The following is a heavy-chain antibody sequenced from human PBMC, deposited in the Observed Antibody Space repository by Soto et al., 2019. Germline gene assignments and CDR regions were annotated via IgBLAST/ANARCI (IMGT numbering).Heavy chain of an antibody. CDR3: ARDFSMVVVAPGY. CDR2: ISGSGDST. CDR1: GFTFSSYA. D-gene: IGHD2-15*01. V-gene: IGHV3-23*01. J-gene: IGHJ4*02. Sequence: PGGSLRLSCAASGFTFSSYAMSWVRQAPGKGLEWVSTISGSGDSTYYADSVRGRFTISRDNSKDTVYLQMNSLRAEDTGVYFCARDFSMVVVAPGYLGQGTRVTVSS.